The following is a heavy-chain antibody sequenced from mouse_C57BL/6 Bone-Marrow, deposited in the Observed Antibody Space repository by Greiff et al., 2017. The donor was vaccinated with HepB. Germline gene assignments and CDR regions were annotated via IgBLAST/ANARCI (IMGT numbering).Heavy chain of an antibody. J-gene: IGHJ4*01. V-gene: IGHV1-63*01. Sequence: QLQQSGAELVRPGTSVKMSCKASGYTFTNYWIGWAKQRPGHGLEWIGDIYPGGGYTNYNEKFKGKATLTADKSSSTADMQFSSLTSEDSAIDYCARREGQGFYAMDYWGQGTSVTVSS. CDR1: GYTFTNYW. D-gene: IGHD3-3*01. CDR2: IYPGGGYT. CDR3: ARREGQGFYAMDY.